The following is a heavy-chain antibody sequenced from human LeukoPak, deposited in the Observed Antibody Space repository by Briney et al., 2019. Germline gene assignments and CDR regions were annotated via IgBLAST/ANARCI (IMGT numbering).Heavy chain of an antibody. Sequence: SETQSLTCAVYVGSVSDYYWSWIRQPPGKGLEWIGEINHSGSTNYNPSLKSRVTISVDTSKNQFSLKLRSVTAADTGVYYCARLVSQTEPRFDLWGQGTLLTVSS. CDR3: ARLVSQTEPRFDL. V-gene: IGHV4-34*01. CDR1: VGSVSDYY. CDR2: INHSGST. J-gene: IGHJ5*02. D-gene: IGHD6-13*01.